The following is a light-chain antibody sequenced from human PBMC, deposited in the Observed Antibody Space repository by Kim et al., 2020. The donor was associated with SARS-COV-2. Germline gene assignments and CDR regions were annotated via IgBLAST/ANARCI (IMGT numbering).Light chain of an antibody. V-gene: IGKV3-20*01. Sequence: PGERAPLCNRATQSISSNFLAWYQPTPSQAPRLLSYVASSRAAAIPNRFSGSGSGTDFTLTISRLEPEDFAVYNCQQYGSAPRTFGQRTKVDIK. J-gene: IGKJ1*01. CDR3: QQYGSAPRT. CDR2: VAS. CDR1: QSISSNF.